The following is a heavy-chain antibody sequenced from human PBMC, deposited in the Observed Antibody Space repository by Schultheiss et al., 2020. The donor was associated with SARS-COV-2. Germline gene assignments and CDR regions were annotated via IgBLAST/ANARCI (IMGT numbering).Heavy chain of an antibody. CDR2: ISWNSGTI. J-gene: IGHJ3*02. V-gene: IGHV3-48*04. CDR3: ARGRTVAGTFGAFDI. D-gene: IGHD6-19*01. CDR1: GFTVSSNY. Sequence: GESLKISCAASGFTVSSNYMSWVRQAPGKGLEWVSGISWNSGTIGYADSVRGRFTISGDNAKNSLYLQMNSLRAEDTAVYYCARGRTVAGTFGAFDIWGQGTMVTVSS.